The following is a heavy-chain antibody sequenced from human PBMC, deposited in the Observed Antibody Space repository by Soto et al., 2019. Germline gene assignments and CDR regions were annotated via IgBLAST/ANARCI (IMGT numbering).Heavy chain of an antibody. CDR1: GYTFTSYG. V-gene: IGHV1-18*01. D-gene: IGHD3-3*01. J-gene: IGHJ6*02. CDR3: SRDRDLGGFWSGYPYGMDV. Sequence: ASVKVSCKASGYTFTSYGITWVRQAPGQGLEWMGWISAYNGNTNYTQKVQGRVTMTTDTSTSTAYMELRSLRSDDTAVYYGSRDRDLGGFWSGYPYGMDVWGQGTTVTVSS. CDR2: ISAYNGNT.